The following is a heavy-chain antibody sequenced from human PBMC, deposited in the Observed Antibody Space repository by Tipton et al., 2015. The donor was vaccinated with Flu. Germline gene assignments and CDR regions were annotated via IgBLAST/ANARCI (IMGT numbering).Heavy chain of an antibody. CDR2: INYSGST. V-gene: IGHV4-59*02. J-gene: IGHJ5*02. CDR3: AREWEPSSFDP. D-gene: IGHD1-26*01. CDR1: GGSVRGFY. Sequence: TLSLTCTVSGGSVRGFYWSWIRQAPGKGLEWIGYINYSGSTKSNPSLESRVSISLDTSKTQFSLMLTSVTAADTAVYYCAREWEPSSFDPWGQGTLVTVSS.